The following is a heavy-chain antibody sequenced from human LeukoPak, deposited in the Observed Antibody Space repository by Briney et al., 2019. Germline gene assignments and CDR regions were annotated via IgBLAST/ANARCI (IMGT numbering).Heavy chain of an antibody. J-gene: IGHJ4*02. CDR3: TTRRGYSFAPFDY. D-gene: IGHD5-18*01. CDR2: IRSKANSYAT. Sequence: PGGSLRLSCAASGFTFSGSAMHWVRQASGKGLEWVGRIRSKANSYATAYAASVKGRFTISRDDSKNTAYLQMNSLKTEDTAVYYCTTRRGYSFAPFDYWGQGTLVTVSS. V-gene: IGHV3-73*01. CDR1: GFTFSGSA.